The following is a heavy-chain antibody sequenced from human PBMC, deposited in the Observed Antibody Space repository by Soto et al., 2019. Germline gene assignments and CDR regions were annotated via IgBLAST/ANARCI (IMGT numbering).Heavy chain of an antibody. D-gene: IGHD4-17*01. CDR3: ARGDYGDYGYFDL. CDR1: GFTFSSYW. J-gene: IGHJ2*01. CDR2: IKQDGSEK. V-gene: IGHV3-7*04. Sequence: EVQLVESGGGLVQPGGSLRLSCAASGFTFSSYWMSWVRQAPGKGLEWVANIKQDGSEKYYVDSVKGRFTISRDNAKNSLYLQMNSLRAEDPAVYYCARGDYGDYGYFDLWVRGTLVTVSS.